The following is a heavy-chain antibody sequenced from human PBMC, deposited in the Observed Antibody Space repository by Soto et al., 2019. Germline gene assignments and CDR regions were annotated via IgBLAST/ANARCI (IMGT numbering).Heavy chain of an antibody. CDR1: GFTFCSYA. CDR3: ARASQVLRYNWRGYYYYYYMDV. D-gene: IGHD1-1*01. Sequence: HPGGSLRLSCAASGFTFCSYAMHWVRQAPGKGLEYVSAISSNGGSTYYANSVKGRFTISRDNSKNTLYLQMGSLRAEDMAVYYCARASQVLRYNWRGYYYYYYMDVWGKGTTVTVSS. CDR2: ISSNGGST. V-gene: IGHV3-64*01. J-gene: IGHJ6*03.